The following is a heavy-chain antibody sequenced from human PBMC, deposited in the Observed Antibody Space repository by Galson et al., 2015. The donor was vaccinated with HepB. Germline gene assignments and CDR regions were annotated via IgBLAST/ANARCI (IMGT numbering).Heavy chain of an antibody. CDR1: GGSISNYY. V-gene: IGHV4-4*07. D-gene: IGHD3-22*01. Sequence: ETLSLTCTVSGGSISNYYWSWIRPPAGKGLEWIGRIYSSGYTNYNPSLKSRVSMSVDTSKNQFSLRLSSVTAEDTAVYYCARDADYYDSSGINPIWGYDYWGQGTLVTVSS. J-gene: IGHJ4*02. CDR3: ARDADYYDSSGINPIWGYDY. CDR2: IYSSGYT.